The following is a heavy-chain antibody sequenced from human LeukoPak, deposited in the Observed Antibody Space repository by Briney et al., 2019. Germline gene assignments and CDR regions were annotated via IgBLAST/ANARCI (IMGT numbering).Heavy chain of an antibody. CDR3: ASTGTTALFDY. Sequence: SETLSLTCAVSGYSISSGYYWGWIQQPPGKGLEWIGSIYHSGSTYYNPSLKSRVTISVDTSKNQFSLKLSSVTAADTAVYYCASTGTTALFDYWGQGTLVTVSS. V-gene: IGHV4-38-2*01. CDR2: IYHSGST. CDR1: GYSISSGYY. D-gene: IGHD1-7*01. J-gene: IGHJ4*02.